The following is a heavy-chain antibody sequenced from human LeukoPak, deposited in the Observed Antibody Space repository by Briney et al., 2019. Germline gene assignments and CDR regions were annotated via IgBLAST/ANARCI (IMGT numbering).Heavy chain of an antibody. CDR1: GFTFSNAW. Sequence: GGSLRLSCAASGFTFSNAWMSWVRQAPGKGLEWVGLIRKKSDRYTTEYAASVKGRFTISRDDSTNSVYLQMSSLKSEDTAVYYCADIGGGGSNTRWGEGTVVTVSS. CDR2: IRKKSDRYTT. J-gene: IGHJ1*01. CDR3: ADIGGGGSNTR. D-gene: IGHD2-15*01. V-gene: IGHV3-72*01.